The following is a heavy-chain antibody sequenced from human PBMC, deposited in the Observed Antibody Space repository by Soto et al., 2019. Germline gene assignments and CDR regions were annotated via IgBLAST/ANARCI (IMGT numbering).Heavy chain of an antibody. CDR2: ISSSSSYI. J-gene: IGHJ4*02. Sequence: PGGALRLSCAASGFTLSSYRMNWVRQAPGKGLEWVSSISSSSSYIYYADSVKGRVTISRDNAQNSLYLQMNSLRADDTAVYYCASGYYSDSSGYHSYSFDYWGQGTLVTVSS. D-gene: IGHD3-22*01. CDR1: GFTLSSYR. V-gene: IGHV3-21*01. CDR3: ASGYYSDSSGYHSYSFDY.